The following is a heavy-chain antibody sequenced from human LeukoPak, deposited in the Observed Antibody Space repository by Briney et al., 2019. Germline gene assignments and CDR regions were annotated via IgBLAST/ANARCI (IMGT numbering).Heavy chain of an antibody. D-gene: IGHD2-15*01. CDR2: INHSGST. J-gene: IGHJ6*02. Sequence: SETLSLTCAVYGGSFSGYYWSWIRQPPGKGLEWIGEINHSGSTNYNPSLKSRVTISVDTSKNQFSLKLSSVTAADTAVYYCARSEPYRSGGSCYYYYYGMDVWGQGTTVTVSS. CDR1: GGSFSGYY. CDR3: ARSEPYRSGGSCYYYYYGMDV. V-gene: IGHV4-34*01.